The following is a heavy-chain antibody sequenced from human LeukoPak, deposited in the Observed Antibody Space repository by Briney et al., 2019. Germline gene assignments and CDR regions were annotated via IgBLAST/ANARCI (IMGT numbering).Heavy chain of an antibody. CDR1: GSTFSGFW. Sequence: GGSLRLSCAASGSTFSGFWMKWVRQAPGKGLEWVANINEDESQKYYVDSVKGRFTISRDNAKNSLYLQMNSLRAEDTAVYYCARGHHTRGVYDYWGQGTLVTVSS. D-gene: IGHD3-10*01. V-gene: IGHV3-7*01. J-gene: IGHJ4*02. CDR3: ARGHHTRGVYDY. CDR2: INEDESQK.